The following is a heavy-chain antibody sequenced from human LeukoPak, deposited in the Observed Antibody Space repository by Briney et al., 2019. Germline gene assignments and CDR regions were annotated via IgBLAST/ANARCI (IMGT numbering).Heavy chain of an antibody. J-gene: IGHJ4*02. Sequence: LSGGSLRLSCAASGFTFSSYAMHWVRQAPGKGLEWVAVISYDGSNKYYADSVKGRFTISRDNSKNTLYLQMNSLRAEDTAVYYCATIKRYDTGRSASVGIDHWGQGTLVTVSS. D-gene: IGHD2-15*01. CDR1: GFTFSSYA. CDR3: ATIKRYDTGRSASVGIDH. V-gene: IGHV3-30*04. CDR2: ISYDGSNK.